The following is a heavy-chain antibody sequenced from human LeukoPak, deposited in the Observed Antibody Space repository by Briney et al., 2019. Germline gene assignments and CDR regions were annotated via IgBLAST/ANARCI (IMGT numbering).Heavy chain of an antibody. V-gene: IGHV4-59*01. J-gene: IGHJ5*02. D-gene: IGHD3-10*01. CDR3: ARGGYYGSGNDFRFDP. CDR1: GGSISSYY. Sequence: SQTLSLTCTVSGGSISSYYWSWIRQSPGKGLECIGYIHYTGSTNYNPSLKSRVTISVETSKNQFSLKLKSVTAADTAVYYCARGGYYGSGNDFRFDPWGQGTLVTVSS. CDR2: IHYTGST.